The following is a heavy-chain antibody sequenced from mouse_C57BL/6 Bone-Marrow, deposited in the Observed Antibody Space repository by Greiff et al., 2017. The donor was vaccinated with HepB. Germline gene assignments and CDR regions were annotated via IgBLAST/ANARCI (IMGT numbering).Heavy chain of an antibody. V-gene: IGHV1-15*01. J-gene: IGHJ3*01. CDR1: GYTFTDYE. CDR3: TEGYYRAY. Sequence: QVHVKQSGAELVRPGASVTLSCKASGYTFTDYEMHWVKQTPVHGLEWIGAIDPETGGTAYNQKFKGKAILTADKSSSTAYMELRSLTSEDSAVYYCTEGYYRAYWGQGTLVTVSA. D-gene: IGHD2-3*01. CDR2: IDPETGGT.